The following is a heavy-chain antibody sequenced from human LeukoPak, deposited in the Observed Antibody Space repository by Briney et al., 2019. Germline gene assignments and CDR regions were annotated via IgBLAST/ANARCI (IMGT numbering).Heavy chain of an antibody. CDR1: GFTFSSYA. Sequence: GGSLRLSCAASGFTFSSYAMSWVRQAPGKELEWVSAISGSGGSTYYADSVKGRFTISRDNSKNTLYLQMNSLRAEDTAVYYCAKDLGGWGRLGLNDYWGQGTLVTVSS. D-gene: IGHD2-21*02. CDR3: AKDLGGWGRLGLNDY. V-gene: IGHV3-23*01. CDR2: ISGSGGST. J-gene: IGHJ4*02.